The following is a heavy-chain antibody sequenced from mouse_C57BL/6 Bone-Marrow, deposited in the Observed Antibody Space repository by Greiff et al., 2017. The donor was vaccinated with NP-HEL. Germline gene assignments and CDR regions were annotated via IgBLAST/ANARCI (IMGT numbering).Heavy chain of an antibody. CDR1: GYSITSGYY. CDR3: ARGGFTWFAY. Sequence: EVQVVESGPGLVKPSQSLSLTCSVTGYSITSGYYWNWIRQFPGNKLEWMGYISYDGSNNYNPSLKNRISITRDTSKNQFFLKLNSVTTEDTATYYCARGGFTWFAYWGQGTLVTVSA. CDR2: ISYDGSN. J-gene: IGHJ3*01. V-gene: IGHV3-6*01.